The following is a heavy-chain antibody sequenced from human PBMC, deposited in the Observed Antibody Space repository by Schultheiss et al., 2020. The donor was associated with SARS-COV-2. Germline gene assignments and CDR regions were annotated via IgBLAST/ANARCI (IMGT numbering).Heavy chain of an antibody. V-gene: IGHV3-64*04. D-gene: IGHD6-13*01. Sequence: GGSLRLSCAASGFTFSSYAMHWVRQAPGKGLEYVSAISSNGGSTYYADSVKGRFTISRDNAKNSLYLQMNSLRAEDTAVYYCARVAAAGDFFDYWGQGTLVTVSS. CDR3: ARVAAAGDFFDY. CDR2: ISSNGGST. J-gene: IGHJ4*02. CDR1: GFTFSSYA.